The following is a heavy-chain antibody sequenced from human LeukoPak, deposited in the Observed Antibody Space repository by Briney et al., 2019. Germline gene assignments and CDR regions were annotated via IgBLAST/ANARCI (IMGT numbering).Heavy chain of an antibody. Sequence: GGSLRLSCAASGFSFSNYGMSWVRQAPGKGLEWVSSISSGGDNTYYADSVKARFTISRDNSQNTVSLQLNNLRIEDTALYYCAKTSLSDPSGHYYYMDVWGKGTTVTVSS. D-gene: IGHD3-3*01. V-gene: IGHV3-23*01. CDR2: ISSGGDNT. J-gene: IGHJ6*03. CDR3: AKTSLSDPSGHYYYMDV. CDR1: GFSFSNYG.